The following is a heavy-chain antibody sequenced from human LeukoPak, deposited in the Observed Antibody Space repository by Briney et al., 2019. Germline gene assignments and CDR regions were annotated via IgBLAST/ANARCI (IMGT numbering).Heavy chain of an antibody. CDR1: GYTFTGYY. CDR2: INPNSGGT. D-gene: IGHD2-2*01. V-gene: IGHV1-2*02. J-gene: IGHJ5*02. CDR3: ARDPREGVVVPAASFDP. Sequence: ASVKVSCKASGYTFTGYYMHWVRQDPGQGLEWMGWINPNSGGTNYAQKFQGRVTMTRDTSISTAYMELSRLRSDDTAVYYCARDPREGVVVPAASFDPWGQGTLVTVSS.